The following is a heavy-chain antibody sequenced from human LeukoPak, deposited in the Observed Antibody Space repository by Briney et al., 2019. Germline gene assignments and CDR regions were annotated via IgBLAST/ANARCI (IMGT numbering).Heavy chain of an antibody. D-gene: IGHD1-1*01. J-gene: IGHJ4*02. CDR3: AKGERPPDY. Sequence: GGSLRLSCAASGFTFSSYGMHWVRQAPGKGLEWVAVISYDGSNRYYADSVKGRFTISRDNSKNTLYLQMNSLRAEDTAVYYCAKGERPPDYWGQGTLVTVSS. V-gene: IGHV3-30*18. CDR1: GFTFSSYG. CDR2: ISYDGSNR.